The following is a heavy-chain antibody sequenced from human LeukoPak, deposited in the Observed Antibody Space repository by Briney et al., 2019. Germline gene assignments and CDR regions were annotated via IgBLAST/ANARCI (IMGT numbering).Heavy chain of an antibody. J-gene: IGHJ4*02. CDR2: IYYSGST. CDR1: GGSISSGDYY. Sequence: PSEILSLTCTVSGGSISSGDYYWGWIRQPPGNGLEWIASIYYSGSTYYNPSLRSRVTVSVDTSKDQFSLKLSSVTAADSAVYYCARHKTLLSFGEFNFDYWGQGTLVTVSS. V-gene: IGHV4-39*01. D-gene: IGHD3-10*01. CDR3: ARHKTLLSFGEFNFDY.